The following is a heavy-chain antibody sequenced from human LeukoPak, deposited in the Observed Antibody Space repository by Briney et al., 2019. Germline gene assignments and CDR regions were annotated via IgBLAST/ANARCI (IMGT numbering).Heavy chain of an antibody. J-gene: IGHJ4*02. CDR1: GFTFSTYG. D-gene: IGHD3-10*01. CDR2: IRYDGSNK. V-gene: IGHV3-30*02. Sequence: GGSLRLSCAASGFTFSTYGMHWVRQAPGKGLEWVAFIRYDGSNKFYADSVKGRFTISRDHSKNTLYLEMNSLRTEDTAVYYCAKEIHPYYFGSGRLHWGQGTLVTVSS. CDR3: AKEIHPYYFGSGRLH.